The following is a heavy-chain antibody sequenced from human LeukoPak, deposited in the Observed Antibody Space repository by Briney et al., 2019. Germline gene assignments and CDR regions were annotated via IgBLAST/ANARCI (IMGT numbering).Heavy chain of an antibody. D-gene: IGHD2-15*01. V-gene: IGHV1-69*13. Sequence: SVKVSCKASGGTFSSYAISWVRQAPGQGLEWMGGIIHIFGTANYAQKFQGRVTITADESTGTAYMELSSLRSEDTAVYYCARDGKAATDAFDIWGQGTMVTVSS. CDR3: ARDGKAATDAFDI. J-gene: IGHJ3*02. CDR1: GGTFSSYA. CDR2: IIHIFGTA.